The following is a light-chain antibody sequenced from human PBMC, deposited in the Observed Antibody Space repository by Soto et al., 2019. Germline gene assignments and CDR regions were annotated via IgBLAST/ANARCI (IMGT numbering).Light chain of an antibody. V-gene: IGKV3-11*01. CDR2: LAS. Sequence: EILLTQSPATLSLSPGEGATLSCRASQSVGSSLAWYRQKPGQAPRLLISLASNRATGIPARFSGSGSGTDFTLTISNLEPEDFAVYYCQQRGNWPLTFGGGTKV. J-gene: IGKJ4*01. CDR1: QSVGSS. CDR3: QQRGNWPLT.